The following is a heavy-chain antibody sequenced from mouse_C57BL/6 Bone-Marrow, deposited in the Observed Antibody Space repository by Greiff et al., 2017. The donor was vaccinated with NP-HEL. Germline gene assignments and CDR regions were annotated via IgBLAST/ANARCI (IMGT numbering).Heavy chain of an antibody. CDR3: ARGRLRRPYLYAMDY. CDR1: GYTFTDYY. Sequence: QVQLKQSGAELVRPGASVKLSCKASGYTFTDYYINWVKQRPGQGLEWIARIYPGSGNTYYNEKFKGKATLTAEKSSSTAYMQLSSLTSEDSAVYFCARGRLRRPYLYAMDYWGQGTSVTVSS. D-gene: IGHD2-4*01. J-gene: IGHJ4*01. V-gene: IGHV1-76*01. CDR2: IYPGSGNT.